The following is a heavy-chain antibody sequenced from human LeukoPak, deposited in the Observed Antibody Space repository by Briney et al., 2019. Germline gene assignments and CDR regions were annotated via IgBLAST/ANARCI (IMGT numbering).Heavy chain of an antibody. CDR2: ISAYNGNT. CDR1: GYTFTSYG. Sequence: ASVKVSCKASGYTFTSYGISWVRQAPGQGLEWMGWISAYNGNTNYAQKLQGRVTMTTDTSTSTAYMELRSLRSDDTAVYYCARVSGSYSYCYYGMDVWGQGTTVTVSS. J-gene: IGHJ6*02. CDR3: ARVSGSYSYCYYGMDV. D-gene: IGHD1-26*01. V-gene: IGHV1-18*01.